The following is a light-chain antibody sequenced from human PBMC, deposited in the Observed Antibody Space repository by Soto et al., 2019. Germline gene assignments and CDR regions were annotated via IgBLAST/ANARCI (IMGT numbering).Light chain of an antibody. V-gene: IGKV3-20*01. J-gene: IGKJ1*01. CDR1: QSVSSSY. Sequence: EIVLTQSTATLSLSPGERATLSCRASQSVSSSYLAWYQQKPGQAPRFLIYGASSRATGIPDRFSGSGSGTDFTLTISRLEPEDFAVYYCQQYGSSPTTFGQGTKVDIK. CDR2: GAS. CDR3: QQYGSSPTT.